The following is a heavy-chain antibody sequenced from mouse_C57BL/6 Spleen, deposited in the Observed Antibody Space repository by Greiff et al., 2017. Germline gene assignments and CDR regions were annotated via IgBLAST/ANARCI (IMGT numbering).Heavy chain of an antibody. CDR3: ARRGLDYSNYDYAMDY. V-gene: IGHV5-16*01. Sequence: EVKLVESEGGLVQPGSSMKLSCTASGFTFSDYYMAWVRQVPEKGLEWVANINYDGSSTYYLDSLKSRFIISRDNAKNILYLQMSSLKSEDTATYYCARRGLDYSNYDYAMDYWGQGTSVTVSS. CDR2: INYDGSST. J-gene: IGHJ4*01. CDR1: GFTFSDYY. D-gene: IGHD2-5*01.